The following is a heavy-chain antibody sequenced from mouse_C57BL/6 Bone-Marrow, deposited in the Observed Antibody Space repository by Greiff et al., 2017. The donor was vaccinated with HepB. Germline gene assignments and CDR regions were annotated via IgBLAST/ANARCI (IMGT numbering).Heavy chain of an antibody. D-gene: IGHD3-1*01. V-gene: IGHV1-15*01. J-gene: IGHJ2*01. CDR1: GYTFTDYE. CDR3: TRRGLHFDY. CDR2: IDPETGGT. Sequence: VQLQHSGAELVRPGASVTLSCKASGYTFTDYEMHWVKQTPVHGLEWIGAIDPETGGTAYNQKFKGKAILTADKSSSTAYMELRSLTSEDSAVYYCTRRGLHFDYWGQGTTLTVSS.